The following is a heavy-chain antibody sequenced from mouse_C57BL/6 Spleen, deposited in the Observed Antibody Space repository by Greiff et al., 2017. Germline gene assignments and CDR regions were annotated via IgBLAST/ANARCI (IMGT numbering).Heavy chain of an antibody. CDR2: IHTNSGST. V-gene: IGHV1-64*01. D-gene: IGHD2-4*01. J-gene: IGHJ2*01. CDR3: ATALIYYDSRDD. Sequence: QVQLQQPGAELVKPGASVKFSCKASGYTFTSYWMHWVKQRPGKGLEWIGMIHTNSGSTNYNEKLTSKATLTVDKSSSTAYMQLIHLTSEDSAVYYCATALIYYDSRDDWGQGTTLTVSS. CDR1: GYTFTSYW.